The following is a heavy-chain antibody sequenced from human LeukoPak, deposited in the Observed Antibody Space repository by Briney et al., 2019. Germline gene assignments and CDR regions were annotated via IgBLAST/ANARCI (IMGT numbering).Heavy chain of an antibody. D-gene: IGHD3-3*01. CDR2: IYPGDSDT. CDR1: GYSFTSYW. V-gene: IGHV5-51*01. Sequence: GESLKISCKGSGYSFTSYWIGWVRQMPGKGLEWMGIIYPGDSDTRYSPSFQGQVTISADKSISTAYLQWSSLKASDTAMYYCARHGDDPYYDHRNSPFPQHNYMDVWGKGTTVTVSS. CDR3: ARHGDDPYYDHRNSPFPQHNYMDV. J-gene: IGHJ6*03.